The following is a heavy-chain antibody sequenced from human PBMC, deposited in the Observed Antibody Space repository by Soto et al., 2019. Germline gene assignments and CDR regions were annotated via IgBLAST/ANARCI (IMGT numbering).Heavy chain of an antibody. CDR1: GFTFSNAW. J-gene: IGHJ4*02. V-gene: IGHV3-15*01. CDR2: IKSKTDGGTT. CDR3: TTGEGSYSYFDY. D-gene: IGHD1-26*01. Sequence: GGSLRLSCAASGFTFSNAWMSWVRQAPGKGLEWVGRIKSKTDGGTTDYAAPVKGRFTISRDDSKNTLYLQMNSLKTEDTALYYCTTGEGSYSYFDYWGQGTLVTVSS.